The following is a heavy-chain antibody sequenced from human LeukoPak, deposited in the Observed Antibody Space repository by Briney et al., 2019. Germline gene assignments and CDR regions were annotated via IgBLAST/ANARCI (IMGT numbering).Heavy chain of an antibody. J-gene: IGHJ3*01. CDR1: GFTFSSYW. CDR3: AAIGAMTSDVFDL. D-gene: IGHD4-11*01. Sequence: GGSLRLSCAASGFTFSSYWMHWVRQAPGKGLLWVTRISGDGSTTGYADSVKGRFTISRDNARNTLYLQMNSLRAEDTAVYYCAAIGAMTSDVFDLWGQGTMVTVSS. CDR2: ISGDGSTT. V-gene: IGHV3-74*01.